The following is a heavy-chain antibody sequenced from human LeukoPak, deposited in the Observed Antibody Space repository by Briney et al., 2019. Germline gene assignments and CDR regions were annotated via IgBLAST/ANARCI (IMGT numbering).Heavy chain of an antibody. D-gene: IGHD6-19*01. J-gene: IGHJ4*02. Sequence: GASVKVSCKASGYTFAGYYMHWVRQAPGQGVGWMGWINPNSGGTNYAQKFQGRVAMTRDTSISTAYMELSRLRSDDTAVYYWARADSGYSSGWTLYWGQGTLVTVSS. V-gene: IGHV1-2*02. CDR2: INPNSGGT. CDR1: GYTFAGYY. CDR3: ARADSGYSSGWTLY.